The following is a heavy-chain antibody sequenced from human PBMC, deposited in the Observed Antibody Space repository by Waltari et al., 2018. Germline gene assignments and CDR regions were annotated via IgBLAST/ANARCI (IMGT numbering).Heavy chain of an antibody. V-gene: IGHV4-4*07. Sequence: QVQLQESGPGLVKPSETLSLTCTIFGGSINNYYWSWIRQPAGKGLEWIGRIYSNEISDYSPSLKSRVTMSVGTSRNQFSLRLTSVTAADTALYYCARGASGGTNEALDIWGQGTRVTVSS. CDR2: IYSNEIS. CDR1: GGSINNYY. D-gene: IGHD1-7*01. CDR3: ARGASGGTNEALDI. J-gene: IGHJ3*02.